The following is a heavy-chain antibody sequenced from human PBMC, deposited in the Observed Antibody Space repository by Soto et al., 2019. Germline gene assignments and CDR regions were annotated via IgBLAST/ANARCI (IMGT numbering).Heavy chain of an antibody. Sequence: LRLSCAASGFTFSYCAMSWVRQSPGKGLEWVSAISAGGDTTYDADSVKGRFAISRDNSKNTLYLQMNRLRAEDTAVYYCASYLGRSPEGGILDYWGQGALVTVSS. D-gene: IGHD3-10*01. CDR2: ISAGGDTT. CDR1: GFTFSYCA. CDR3: ASYLGRSPEGGILDY. V-gene: IGHV3-23*01. J-gene: IGHJ4*02.